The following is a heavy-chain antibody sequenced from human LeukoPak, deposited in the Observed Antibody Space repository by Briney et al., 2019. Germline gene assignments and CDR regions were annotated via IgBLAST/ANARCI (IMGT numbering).Heavy chain of an antibody. CDR1: GYTFTGDY. CDR2: MNPNSGGT. J-gene: IGHJ4*02. Sequence: ASVNLSCKASGYTFTGDYMHWVRQAPGHGLEWMGWMNPNSGGTNYAQTFQGRVTMTRDTSISTAYMELSRLRSDDTAVYYCARVPGDYYDSSGYYYFDYWGQGTLVTVSS. V-gene: IGHV1-2*02. CDR3: ARVPGDYYDSSGYYYFDY. D-gene: IGHD3-22*01.